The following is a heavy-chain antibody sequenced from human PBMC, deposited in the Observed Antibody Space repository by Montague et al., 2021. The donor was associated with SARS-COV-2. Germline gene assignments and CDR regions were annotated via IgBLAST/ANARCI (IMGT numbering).Heavy chain of an antibody. J-gene: IGHJ6*03. CDR2: MNHSGTT. D-gene: IGHD1-26*01. V-gene: IGHV4-34*01. CDR3: ASGDDSGSGYLDV. CDR1: DGSFSNFY. Sequence: SETLSLTCAVFDGSFSNFYWSWIRQPPGKGLEWIGEMNHSGTTYYNPSLKSRITISVDTSRNQFSLKLNSVTAADAAVYYCASGDDSGSGYLDVWGEGTTVTVSS.